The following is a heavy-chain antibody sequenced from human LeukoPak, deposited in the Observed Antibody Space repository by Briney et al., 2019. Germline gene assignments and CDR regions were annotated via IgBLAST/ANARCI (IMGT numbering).Heavy chain of an antibody. Sequence: PSETLSLTCTVSDGSMSSSNYYWGWIRQPPGKGLEWIASLSYGGNTYYNPSLKSRVTISLDTSKNQFSLRLSSVTAADTAVYYCARGSGLRYFDWLPPDYWGQGTLVTVSS. V-gene: IGHV4-39*07. CDR2: LSYGGNT. CDR1: DGSMSSSNYY. D-gene: IGHD3-9*01. J-gene: IGHJ4*02. CDR3: ARGSGLRYFDWLPPDY.